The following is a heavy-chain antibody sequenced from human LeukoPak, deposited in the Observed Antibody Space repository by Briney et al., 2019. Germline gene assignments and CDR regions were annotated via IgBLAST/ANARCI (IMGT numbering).Heavy chain of an antibody. CDR2: IYYIGTT. CDR1: GGSISSTSYY. CDR3: ARVRDSSGYYYGDY. J-gene: IGHJ4*02. V-gene: IGHV4-39*07. Sequence: SETLSLTCAVSGGSISSTSYYWGWIRQPPGKGLEWIGSIYYIGTTYYNPSLKSRVTISEDTSKNQSSLKLSSVTAADTAVYYCARVRDSSGYYYGDYWGQGTLVTVSS. D-gene: IGHD3-22*01.